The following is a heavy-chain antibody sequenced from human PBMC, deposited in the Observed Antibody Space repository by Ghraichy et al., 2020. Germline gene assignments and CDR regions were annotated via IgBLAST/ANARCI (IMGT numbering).Heavy chain of an antibody. CDR1: GGSISSGGYY. J-gene: IGHJ4*02. Sequence: LSLTCTVSGGSISSGGYYWSWIRQHPGKGLEWIGYIYYSGSTYYNPSLKSRVTISVDTSKNQFSLKLSSVTAADTAVYYCARGSSYYDSSGYFDYWGQGTLVTVSS. CDR2: IYYSGST. D-gene: IGHD3-22*01. CDR3: ARGSSYYDSSGYFDY. V-gene: IGHV4-31*03.